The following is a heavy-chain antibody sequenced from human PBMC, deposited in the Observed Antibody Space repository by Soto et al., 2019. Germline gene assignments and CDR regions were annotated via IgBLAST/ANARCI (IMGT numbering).Heavy chain of an antibody. CDR2: IYYSGST. CDR3: ARDSRGFYYYYGMDV. V-gene: IGHV4-61*01. CDR1: GGSISSSSYY. J-gene: IGHJ6*02. Sequence: SETLSLTCTVSGGSISSSSYYWSWIRQPPGKGLEWIGYIYYSGSTNYNPSLKSRVTISVDTSKNQFSLKLSSVTAADTAVYYCARDSRGFYYYYGMDVWGQGTTVTVSS. D-gene: IGHD3-10*01.